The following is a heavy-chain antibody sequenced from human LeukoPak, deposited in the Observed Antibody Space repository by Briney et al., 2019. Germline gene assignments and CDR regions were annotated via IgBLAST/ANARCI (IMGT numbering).Heavy chain of an antibody. D-gene: IGHD2-21*02. CDR2: IIPIFGTA. CDR1: GGTFSSYA. V-gene: IGHV1-69*05. CDR3: ARVAYCGGDCYPYFDY. J-gene: IGHJ4*02. Sequence: GASVKVSCKASGGTFSSYAISWVRQAPGQGLEWMGRIIPIFGTANYAQKFQGRVTITTDESTSTAYMELSSLRSEDTAVYYCARVAYCGGDCYPYFDYWGQGTLVTVSS.